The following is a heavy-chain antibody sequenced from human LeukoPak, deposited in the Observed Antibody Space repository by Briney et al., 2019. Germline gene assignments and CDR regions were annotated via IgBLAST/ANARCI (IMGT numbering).Heavy chain of an antibody. CDR3: VKARKTRGTVAPGPDY. CDR2: ICSDGGDT. Sequence: PGGSLRLSCSASGFTFSNYAMHWVRQAPGKGLEYVSAICSDGGDTYHTDSVKGRFTISRDNSKNTLYLQMSSLRAVDTAVYYCVKARKTRGTVAPGPDYWGQGTLVTVSS. D-gene: IGHD6-19*01. V-gene: IGHV3-64D*06. J-gene: IGHJ4*02. CDR1: GFTFSNYA.